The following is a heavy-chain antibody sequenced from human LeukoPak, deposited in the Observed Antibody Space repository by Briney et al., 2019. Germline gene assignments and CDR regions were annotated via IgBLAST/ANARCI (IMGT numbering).Heavy chain of an antibody. V-gene: IGHV3-11*04. J-gene: IGHJ4*02. CDR2: ISSGGTTI. Sequence: PGGSLRLSCAASGFTLSDHYMDWVRQAPGKGLEWLSYISSGGTTIYYADSVKGRFTISRDNAKNSLYLQMNSLRAEDTAVYYCARWNTYFDYWGQGTLVTVSS. D-gene: IGHD1-1*01. CDR3: ARWNTYFDY. CDR1: GFTLSDHY.